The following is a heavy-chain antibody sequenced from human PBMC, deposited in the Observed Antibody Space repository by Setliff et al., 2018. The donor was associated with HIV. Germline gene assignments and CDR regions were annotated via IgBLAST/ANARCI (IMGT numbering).Heavy chain of an antibody. CDR2: YYTSGIT. J-gene: IGHJ4*02. CDR1: GDSISSDNYY. V-gene: IGHV4-61*02. Sequence: SETLSLTCTVSGDSISSDNYYWSWIRQPAGKGLEWIGRYYTSGITNYNPSLKSRVSISVDTSKNQFSLRLNSVTAADTALYYCAREERTSWPRVDYWGQGALVTVSS. CDR3: AREERTSWPRVDY. D-gene: IGHD6-13*01.